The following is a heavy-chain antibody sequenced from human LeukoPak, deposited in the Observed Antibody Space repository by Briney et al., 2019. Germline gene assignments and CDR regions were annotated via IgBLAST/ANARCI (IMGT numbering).Heavy chain of an antibody. V-gene: IGHV4-31*03. D-gene: IGHD2-15*01. CDR3: ARNTCSGGSCYQDY. J-gene: IGHJ4*02. Sequence: SETLSLTCTVSGGSISSGGYYWSWIRQHPGKGLEWLGYIYYSGSTYYNPSLKSRVTISADTSKNQFSLKLSSVTAADTAVYYCARNTCSGGSCYQDYWGQGTLVTVSS. CDR2: IYYSGST. CDR1: GGSISSGGYY.